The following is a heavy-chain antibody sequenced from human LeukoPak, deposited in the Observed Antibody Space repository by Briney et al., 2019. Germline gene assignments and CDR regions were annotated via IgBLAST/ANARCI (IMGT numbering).Heavy chain of an antibody. J-gene: IGHJ5*01. CDR1: GFTFSSYA. D-gene: IGHD6-19*01. CDR3: TKDQKQYSSGWYNS. CDR2: ISGSGGST. V-gene: IGHV3-23*01. Sequence: PGGSLRLSCAASGFTFSSYAMGWVRQAPGKGLEWVSAISGSGGSTFYADSVKGRFAISRDNSKSTLYLQMNSLRAADTAIYYCTKDQKQYSSGWYNSWGQGTLVTVSS.